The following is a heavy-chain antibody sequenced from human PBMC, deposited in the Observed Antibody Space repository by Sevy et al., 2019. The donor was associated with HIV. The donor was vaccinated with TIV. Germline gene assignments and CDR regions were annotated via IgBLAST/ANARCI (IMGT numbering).Heavy chain of an antibody. V-gene: IGHV1-69*13. J-gene: IGHJ4*02. Sequence: ASVKVSCKASGGNFRNYVISWVRQAPGQGLEWMAGIIPTSGTANYAQKFQGRVTIIADESTSTAYMELSSLRSEDTAVHYCARLYPCGGACYYFDSWGQGTLVTVSS. CDR3: ARLYPCGGACYYFDS. CDR2: IIPTSGTA. D-gene: IGHD2-21*02. CDR1: GGNFRNYV.